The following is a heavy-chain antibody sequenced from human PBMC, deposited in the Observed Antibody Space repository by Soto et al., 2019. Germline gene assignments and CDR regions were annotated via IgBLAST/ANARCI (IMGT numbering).Heavy chain of an antibody. V-gene: IGHV4-59*01. D-gene: IGHD1-26*01. CDR2: IYYSGST. Sequence: QVQLQESGPGLVKPSETLSLTCTVSGGSISSYYWSWIRQPPGKGLEWIGYIYYSGSTNYNPSLKSRVTISVDTSKNQFSLKRSSVPAADTAVYYCARESGSYNWFDPWGQGTLVTVSS. J-gene: IGHJ5*02. CDR3: ARESGSYNWFDP. CDR1: GGSISSYY.